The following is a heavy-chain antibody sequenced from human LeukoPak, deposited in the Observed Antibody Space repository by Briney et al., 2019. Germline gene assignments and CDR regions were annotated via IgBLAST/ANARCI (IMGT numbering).Heavy chain of an antibody. CDR2: IDKSGST. D-gene: IGHD1-26*01. Sequence: KPSETLSLTCTVSGGSISSSRYYWGWIRQPPGKGLEWIGRIDKSGSTSYNPSLKSRVTISVDTSKNQFSLKLRSVTAADTAAYYCARHGPGGSASDAFDIWGQGTMVTVSS. V-gene: IGHV4-39*01. CDR1: GGSISSSRYY. CDR3: ARHGPGGSASDAFDI. J-gene: IGHJ3*02.